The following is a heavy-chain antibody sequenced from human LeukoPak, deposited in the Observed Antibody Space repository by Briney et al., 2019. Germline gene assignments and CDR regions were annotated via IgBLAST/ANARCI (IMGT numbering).Heavy chain of an antibody. J-gene: IGHJ4*02. D-gene: IGHD6-13*01. CDR1: GGSISSYY. V-gene: IGHV4-59*08. CDR3: ATYSSSWYGFDY. Sequence: SDTLSLTCTVSGGSISSYYWSWIRQPPGKGLEWIGYIYYSGSTNYNPSLKSRVTMSVDTSKNQFSLKLNSVTAADTAVYYCATYSSSWYGFDYWGQGALVTVSS. CDR2: IYYSGST.